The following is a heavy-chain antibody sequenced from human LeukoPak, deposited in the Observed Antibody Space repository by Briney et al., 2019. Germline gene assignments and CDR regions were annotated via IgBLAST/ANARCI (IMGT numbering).Heavy chain of an antibody. Sequence: GASVKVSCKASGGTFSSYAISWVRQAPGQGLEWMGRIIPILGIANYAQKFQGRVTMTRNTSISTAYMELSSLRSEDTAVYYCAIRWGNCGGDCYSGGDPSYYYYGMDVWGQGTTVTVSS. CDR1: GGTFSSYA. V-gene: IGHV1-69*04. D-gene: IGHD2-21*02. CDR2: IIPILGIA. J-gene: IGHJ6*02. CDR3: AIRWGNCGGDCYSGGDPSYYYYGMDV.